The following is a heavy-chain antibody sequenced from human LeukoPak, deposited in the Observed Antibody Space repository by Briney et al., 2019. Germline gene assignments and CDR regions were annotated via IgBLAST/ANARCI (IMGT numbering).Heavy chain of an antibody. CDR1: GFTFSSYW. Sequence: PGGSLRLSCAASGFTFSSYWMNWVRQAPGKGLEWVANINQDGTEKYSVDSVKGRFTISRDNAKNSLYMQMNSLRAEDTAVYYCASFCGGGSCYSMDYYYYMDVWGKGTTVTVSS. CDR2: INQDGTEK. V-gene: IGHV3-7*01. D-gene: IGHD2-15*01. J-gene: IGHJ6*03. CDR3: ASFCGGGSCYSMDYYYYMDV.